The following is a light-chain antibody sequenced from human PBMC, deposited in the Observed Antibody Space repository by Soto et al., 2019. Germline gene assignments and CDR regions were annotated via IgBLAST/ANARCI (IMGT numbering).Light chain of an antibody. V-gene: IGLV1-47*01. CDR1: SSNIGTNY. CDR3: AAWDDSLSGVV. J-gene: IGLJ3*02. CDR2: GNN. Sequence: QSVLTQPPSASGTPGQTVTISSSGSSSNIGTNYVSWYQQHPGTAPTLLIYGNNQRPSGVPDRFSGSRSGTSASLAISGLRSEDEADYYCAAWDDSLSGVVFGGGTKLTVL.